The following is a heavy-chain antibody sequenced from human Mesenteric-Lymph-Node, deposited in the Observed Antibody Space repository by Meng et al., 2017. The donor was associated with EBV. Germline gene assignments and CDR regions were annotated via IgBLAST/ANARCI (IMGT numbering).Heavy chain of an antibody. CDR2: IYYSGST. D-gene: IGHD6-13*01. CDR3: ARVPGKAAAGPGVDY. J-gene: IGHJ4*02. CDR1: GDSISGGGYY. V-gene: IGHV4-39*01. Sequence: GPGPGLGNPSETRSLPCTVSGDSISGGGYYWGWIRQPPGKGLEWIGSIYYSGSTYYNPSLKSRVTISVDTSKNQFSLKLSSVTAADTAVYYCARVPGKAAAGPGVDYWGQGTLVTVSS.